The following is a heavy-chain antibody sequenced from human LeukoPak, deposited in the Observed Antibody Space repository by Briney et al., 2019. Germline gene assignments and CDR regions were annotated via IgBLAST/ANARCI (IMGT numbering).Heavy chain of an antibody. CDR2: INVNGAAM. Sequence: GSLKLSCAASGFSFKDYYFSWIRQAPGKGLEWVSFINVNGAAMYYADSVKGRFTISRDNAKNSVYLEMNTLRAEDTAAYYCAKDRRVYCSGGTCYSESVFDIWGQGTMVTVSS. CDR3: AKDRRVYCSGGTCYSESVFDI. J-gene: IGHJ3*02. CDR1: GFSFKDYY. D-gene: IGHD2-15*01. V-gene: IGHV3-11*01.